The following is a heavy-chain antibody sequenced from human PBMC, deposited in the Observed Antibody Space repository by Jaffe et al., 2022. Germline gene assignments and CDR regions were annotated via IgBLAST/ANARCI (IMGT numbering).Heavy chain of an antibody. Sequence: QVQLQESGPGLVKPSETLSLTCTVSGGSISSYYWSWIRQPPGKGLEWIGYIYYSGSTNYNPSLKSRVTISVDTSKNQFSLKLSSVTAADTAVYYCARDEGSTSRKNYYYYMDVWGKGTTVTVSS. V-gene: IGHV4-59*01. CDR1: GGSISSYY. J-gene: IGHJ6*03. D-gene: IGHD2-2*01. CDR2: IYYSGST. CDR3: ARDEGSTSRKNYYYYMDV.